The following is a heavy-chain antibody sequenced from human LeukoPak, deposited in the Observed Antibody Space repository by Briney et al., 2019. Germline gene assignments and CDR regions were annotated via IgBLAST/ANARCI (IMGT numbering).Heavy chain of an antibody. Sequence: GGSLRLSCSASGFTFSSYGMHWVRQAPGKGLEYVSATSNNGGSTYYADSVKGRFTISRDNSKNTLYLQMSSLRIEDTAVYYCVKRWSGDDLDYWGQGTLVTVSS. CDR2: TSNNGGST. D-gene: IGHD3-3*01. V-gene: IGHV3-64D*09. CDR1: GFTFSSYG. J-gene: IGHJ4*02. CDR3: VKRWSGDDLDY.